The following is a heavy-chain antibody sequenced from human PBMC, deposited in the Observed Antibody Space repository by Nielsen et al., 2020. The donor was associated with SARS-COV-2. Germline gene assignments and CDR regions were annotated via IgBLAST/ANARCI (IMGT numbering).Heavy chain of an antibody. CDR2: IYHTGIP. D-gene: IGHD3-10*01. V-gene: IGHV4-39*01. CDR1: GGSMSRATHY. CDR3: ARRNYYGSGDQDWYFDL. J-gene: IGHJ2*01. Sequence: SETLSLTCTVSGGSMSRATHYWAWIRQSPMKGLEWIGSIYHTGIPYYNPSFSSRVTISADTSKNQFSLKLHSVTAADTAVYFCARRNYYGSGDQDWYFDLWGRGTLVTVSS.